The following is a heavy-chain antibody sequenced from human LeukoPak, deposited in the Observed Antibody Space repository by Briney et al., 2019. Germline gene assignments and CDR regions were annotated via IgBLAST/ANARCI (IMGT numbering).Heavy chain of an antibody. CDR3: ARDEGMVRGVIGY. V-gene: IGHV1-8*01. J-gene: IGHJ4*02. CDR1: GYTFTSYD. D-gene: IGHD3-10*01. Sequence: ASVKVSCKASGYTFTSYDINWVRQATGQGLEWMGWMNPNSGNTGYAQKFQGRVTMTRDTSISTAYMELSRLRSDDTAVYYCARDEGMVRGVIGYWGQGTLVTVSS. CDR2: MNPNSGNT.